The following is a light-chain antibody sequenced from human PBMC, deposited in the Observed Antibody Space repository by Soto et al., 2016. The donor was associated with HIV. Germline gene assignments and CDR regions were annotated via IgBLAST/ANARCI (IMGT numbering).Light chain of an antibody. CDR2: AAS. V-gene: IGKV1-39*01. J-gene: IGKJ1*01. CDR3: QQSFQDPRGR. CDR1: QSISTY. Sequence: DIQMTQSPSSLSLSIGDRVTITCRASQSISTYLNWYQQKPGRAPKLLISAASSLQSGVPSRFSGRGSGTDFTLTISSLQHDDLATYYCQQSFQDPRGRFGQGTKVEIK.